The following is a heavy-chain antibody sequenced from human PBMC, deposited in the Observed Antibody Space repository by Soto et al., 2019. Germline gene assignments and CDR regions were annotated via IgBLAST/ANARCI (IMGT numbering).Heavy chain of an antibody. D-gene: IGHD3-10*01. CDR1: GGSISSSSYY. J-gene: IGHJ6*02. CDR3: ARGRYYGSGTYEPYYYGLDV. V-gene: IGHV4-61*05. CDR2: IYYSGST. Sequence: SETLSLTCTVSGGSISSSSYYWGWIRQPPGKGLEWIGYIYYSGSTNYNPSLKSRVTMSVDTSKDQFSLKVSSVTAADTAVYYCARGRYYGSGTYEPYYYGLDVWGQGTTVTVSS.